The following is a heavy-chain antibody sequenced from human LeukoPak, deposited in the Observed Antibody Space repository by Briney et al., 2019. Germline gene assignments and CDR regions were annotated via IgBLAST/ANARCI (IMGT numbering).Heavy chain of an antibody. D-gene: IGHD6-13*01. Sequence: SQTLSLTCTVSGGSISSGGYYWSWIRQPPGKGLEWIGYIYHSGSTYYNPSLKSRVTISVDRSKNQFSLKLSSVTAADTAVYYCASLAAARGGLEAAGTPLPWGQGTLVTVSS. V-gene: IGHV4-30-2*01. CDR3: ASLAAARGGLEAAGTPLP. J-gene: IGHJ5*02. CDR2: IYHSGST. CDR1: GGSISSGGYY.